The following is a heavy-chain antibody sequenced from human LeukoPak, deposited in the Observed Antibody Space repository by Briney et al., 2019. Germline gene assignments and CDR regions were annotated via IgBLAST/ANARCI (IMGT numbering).Heavy chain of an antibody. CDR3: ARDNRGERTPGWGYGGFDI. Sequence: SVKVSCKASGGTFSSYAISWVRQAPGQGLEWMGIINPSGGTTSYAQKFQGRVSMTRDTSTSTVYMELSSLRSEDTAVYYCARDNRGERTPGWGYGGFDIWGQGTMVSVSS. D-gene: IGHD3-16*01. J-gene: IGHJ3*02. CDR1: GGTFSSYA. V-gene: IGHV1-46*01. CDR2: INPSGGTT.